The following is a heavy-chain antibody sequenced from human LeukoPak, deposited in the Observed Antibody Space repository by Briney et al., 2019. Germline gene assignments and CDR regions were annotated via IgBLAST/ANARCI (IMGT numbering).Heavy chain of an antibody. CDR3: HWQGEKQFDY. J-gene: IGHJ4*02. CDR2: MNPNSGNT. D-gene: IGHD3-16*01. Sequence: GASVKVSCKASGYTFTSYDINWVRQATGQGREWMGWMNPNSGNTGYAQKFQGRVTMTRNTSISTAYMGLSSLRSEDTAVYYCHWQGEKQFDYWGQGTLVTVST. CDR1: GYTFTSYD. V-gene: IGHV1-8*01.